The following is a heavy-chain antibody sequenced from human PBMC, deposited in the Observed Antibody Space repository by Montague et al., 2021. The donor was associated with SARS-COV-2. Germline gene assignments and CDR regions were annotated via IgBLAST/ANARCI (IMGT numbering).Heavy chain of an antibody. CDR1: GASISSGAYY. Sequence: TLSLTCSVSGASISSGAYYWSWLRQHAGQGLEWTGRLFVSGRTRYNPSLKSRVTMSVDASENHFSLKVTSVTVADTAVYYCARLAGFHTYFAFDVWGQGTTVAVS. CDR2: LFVSGRT. J-gene: IGHJ6*02. D-gene: IGHD6-19*01. CDR3: ARLAGFHTYFAFDV. V-gene: IGHV4-61*02.